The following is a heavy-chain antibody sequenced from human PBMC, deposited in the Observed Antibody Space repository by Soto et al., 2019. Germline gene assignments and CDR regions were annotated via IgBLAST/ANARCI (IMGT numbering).Heavy chain of an antibody. CDR2: IYHSGST. J-gene: IGHJ4*02. V-gene: IGHV4-4*02. D-gene: IGHD3-22*01. Sequence: SETLSLTCAVSGGSITSGYFRSWVRQPPGKGLEWIGEIYHSGSTNYNPSLKSRVTISVDKAKNQFSLKLTSVTAGDTAVYYCARGYYYDSSGYFDSWGQGTLVTVSS. CDR3: ARGYYYDSSGYFDS. CDR1: GGSITSGYF.